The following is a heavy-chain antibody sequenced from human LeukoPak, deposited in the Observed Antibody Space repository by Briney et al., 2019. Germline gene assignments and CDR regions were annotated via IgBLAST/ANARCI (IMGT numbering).Heavy chain of an antibody. CDR1: GFTFSDYY. D-gene: IGHD5-24*01. CDR3: ARTRDGYKWMDV. V-gene: IGHV3-11*04. Sequence: GGSLRLSCAASGFTFSDYYMSWFRQAPGKGLEWDSYISSSSDTIYYTDSVKGRFTISRDNAKNSLYLQMNSLKAEDTAVYYCARTRDGYKWMDVWGKGTTVTVSS. J-gene: IGHJ6*04. CDR2: ISSSSDTI.